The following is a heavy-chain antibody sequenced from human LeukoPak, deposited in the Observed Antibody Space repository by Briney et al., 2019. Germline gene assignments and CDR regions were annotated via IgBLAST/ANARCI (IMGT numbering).Heavy chain of an antibody. D-gene: IGHD7-27*01. CDR1: GASFSYDY. CDR3: AKGVWAPRSDS. CDR2: INHGGSI. J-gene: IGHJ5*01. Sequence: SETLSLTCAVYGASFSYDYWSWIRQAPGKGLEWIGEINHGGSITYNPSLKSRVTISAEKSKSQFSLRLTSVTAADTAVYYCAKGVWAPRSDSWGQGTLVTVSS. V-gene: IGHV4-34*01.